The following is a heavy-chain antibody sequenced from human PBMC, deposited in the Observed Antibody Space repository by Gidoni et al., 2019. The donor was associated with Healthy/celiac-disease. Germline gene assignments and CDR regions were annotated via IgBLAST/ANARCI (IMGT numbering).Heavy chain of an antibody. CDR2: IYYSGST. D-gene: IGHD4-17*01. CDR3: ARPRRDYGHSGAAFDI. V-gene: IGHV4-39*01. CDR1: GGSISSSSYY. J-gene: IGHJ3*02. Sequence: QLKLQESGPALVKPSETRSLTCTVSGGSISSSSYYWGWIRQPPGKGLQWIGSIYYSGSTYYNPSLKSLVTISGDTSTNQFSLKLSSWTAADTAVYSCARPRRDYGHSGAAFDIWGQGTMVTVSS.